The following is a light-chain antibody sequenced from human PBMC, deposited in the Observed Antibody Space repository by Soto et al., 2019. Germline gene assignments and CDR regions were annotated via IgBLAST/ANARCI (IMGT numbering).Light chain of an antibody. Sequence: DIQMTQSPSSLSASVGDRVTITCRASESISRHLNWYQQKPGKAPKILIYAASSLQNGVPSRFXGRESGTDFTLTITNLQPEDFATYYCQQTYSTLSITFGQGTRLDI. CDR1: ESISRH. V-gene: IGKV1-39*01. J-gene: IGKJ5*01. CDR2: AAS. CDR3: QQTYSTLSIT.